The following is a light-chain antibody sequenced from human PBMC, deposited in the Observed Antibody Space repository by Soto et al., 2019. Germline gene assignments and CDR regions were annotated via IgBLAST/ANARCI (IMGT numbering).Light chain of an antibody. Sequence: EIVMTQSPATLSVSPGERATLSCRASQSVSNNLAWYQKKSGQAPRLLIFGASTRATDIPARFGGSGSGTEFNLTISSLQSEDFAVYYCQQYKNWPLTFGGGTKVEIK. J-gene: IGKJ4*01. CDR3: QQYKNWPLT. V-gene: IGKV3-15*01. CDR2: GAS. CDR1: QSVSNN.